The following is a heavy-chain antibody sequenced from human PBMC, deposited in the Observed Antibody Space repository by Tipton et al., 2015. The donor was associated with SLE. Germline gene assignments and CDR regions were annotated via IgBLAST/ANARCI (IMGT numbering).Heavy chain of an antibody. J-gene: IGHJ4*02. Sequence: TLSLTCTVSGDSITSGTHYWNWIRQPAGKGLEWIGRISSSGSTHYNPSLESRVTISIDTSQNQFSLKLSSVTAADTAVYYCARDEYHYDGTGYHLLGHFDYWGQGSLVTVSS. CDR1: GDSITSGTHY. D-gene: IGHD3-22*01. CDR2: ISSSGST. CDR3: ARDEYHYDGTGYHLLGHFDY. V-gene: IGHV4-61*02.